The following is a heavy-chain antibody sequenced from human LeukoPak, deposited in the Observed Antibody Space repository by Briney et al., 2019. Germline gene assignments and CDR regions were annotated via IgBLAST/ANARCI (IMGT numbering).Heavy chain of an antibody. CDR1: GFTFSSYA. J-gene: IGHJ4*02. V-gene: IGHV3-23*01. CDR3: AKGRSTSWKASYYFDY. Sequence: PGGSLRLSCAASGFTFSSYAMTWVRQAPGKGLEWVSVISASGGGTSYADSVKGRSTISRDKSKNMLYLQMNSLSVEDTAVYYCAKGRSTSWKASYYFDYWGQGTQLTVSS. CDR2: ISASGGGT. D-gene: IGHD2-2*01.